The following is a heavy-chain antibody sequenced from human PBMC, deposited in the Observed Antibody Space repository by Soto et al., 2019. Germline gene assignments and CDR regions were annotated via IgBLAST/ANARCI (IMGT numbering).Heavy chain of an antibody. CDR2: ISYDGSNK. J-gene: IGHJ6*02. D-gene: IGHD2-15*01. CDR1: GFTFSSYA. V-gene: IGHV3-30-3*01. Sequence: GGSLRLSCAASGFTFSSYAMHWVRQAPGKGLERVAVISYDGSNKYYADSVKGRFTISRDNSKNTLYLQMNSLRAEDTAVYYCASSHGSCYPSQDCYYYYGMDVWGQGTTVTVSS. CDR3: ASSHGSCYPSQDCYYYYGMDV.